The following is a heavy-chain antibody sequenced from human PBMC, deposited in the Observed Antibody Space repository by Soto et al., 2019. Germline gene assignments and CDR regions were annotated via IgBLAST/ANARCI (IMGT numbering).Heavy chain of an antibody. D-gene: IGHD6-19*01. CDR2: IIPIFGTA. CDR1: GGTFSSYA. V-gene: IGHV1-69*13. Sequence: GASVKVSCKASGGTFSSYAISWVRQAPGQGLEWMGGIIPIFGTANYAQKFQGRVTITADESTSTAYMELSSLRSEDTAVYYCARDRKQWLVGEDAFDIWGQGTMVTVSS. CDR3: ARDRKQWLVGEDAFDI. J-gene: IGHJ3*02.